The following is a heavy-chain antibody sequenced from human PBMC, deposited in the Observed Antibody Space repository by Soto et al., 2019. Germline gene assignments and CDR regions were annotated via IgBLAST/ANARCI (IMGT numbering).Heavy chain of an antibody. V-gene: IGHV1-18*01. CDR3: ARGGGNDPRPVDY. CDR1: GYTFNSYG. J-gene: IGHJ4*02. Sequence: QVQLVQSGAEVKKPGASVKVSCKASGYTFNSYGISWVRQAPGQGLEWMGWISAYNGNTNYVQKVQGRVTMTTDTSTSTAYRELRSLRSDDTAVYYWARGGGNDPRPVDYWGQGTLVTVSS. D-gene: IGHD5-12*01. CDR2: ISAYNGNT.